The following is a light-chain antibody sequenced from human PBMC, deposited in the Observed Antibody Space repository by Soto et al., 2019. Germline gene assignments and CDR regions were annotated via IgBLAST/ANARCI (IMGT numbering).Light chain of an antibody. CDR1: QTISTW. V-gene: IGKV1-5*01. CDR2: DAS. Sequence: IHVTPSLQTLSASFGSGVSTNVRYIQTISTWMAWYQQKPGKAPKLLVYDASTLQSGVASRFSGSGSGTEFTLIISGLQPDDSATYYCQQYTNTNNPWMFGQGTKVDI. J-gene: IGKJ1*01. CDR3: QQYTNTNNPWM.